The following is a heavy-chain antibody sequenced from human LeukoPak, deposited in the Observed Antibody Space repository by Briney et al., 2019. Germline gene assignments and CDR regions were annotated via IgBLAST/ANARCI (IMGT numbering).Heavy chain of an antibody. CDR2: ISWNSGSI. J-gene: IGHJ5*02. V-gene: IGHV3-9*01. Sequence: PGGSLRLSCAASGFTFDDYAMHWARQAPGKGLEWVSGISWNSGSIGYADSVKGRFTISRDNAKNSLYLQMNSLRAEDTALYYCAKGVAAAGTSGWFDPGGKGPLVTVSS. D-gene: IGHD6-13*01. CDR3: AKGVAAAGTSGWFDP. CDR1: GFTFDDYA.